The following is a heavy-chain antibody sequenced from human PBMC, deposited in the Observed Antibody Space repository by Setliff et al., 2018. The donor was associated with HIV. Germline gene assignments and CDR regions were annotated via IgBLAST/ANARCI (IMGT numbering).Heavy chain of an antibody. CDR1: GYNFSTYY. Sequence: ASVKVSCKASGYNFSTYYMHWVRQAPGQGLEWMGRINPSSGSTTYAQKFQGRVTMTRDTSTSTVYMELSSLRFEDTAVYYCARRFFDSSAFYSYYFDYWGQGTLVTVSS. V-gene: IGHV1-46*01. CDR2: INPSSGST. J-gene: IGHJ4*02. D-gene: IGHD3-22*01. CDR3: ARRFFDSSAFYSYYFDY.